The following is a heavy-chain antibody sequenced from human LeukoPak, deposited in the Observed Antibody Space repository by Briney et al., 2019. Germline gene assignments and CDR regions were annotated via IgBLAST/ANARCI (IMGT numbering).Heavy chain of an antibody. CDR3: AKGYSYGIDY. CDR1: GFTFSSYS. Sequence: GGSLRLSCAGSGFTFSSYSMNWVRQAPGKGLEWVSSITSSNNYIYYADSMKGRFTISRDNAKNSLYLQMNSLRAEDTAVYYCAKGYSYGIDYWGQGTLVTVSS. CDR2: ITSSNNYI. V-gene: IGHV3-21*01. D-gene: IGHD5-18*01. J-gene: IGHJ4*02.